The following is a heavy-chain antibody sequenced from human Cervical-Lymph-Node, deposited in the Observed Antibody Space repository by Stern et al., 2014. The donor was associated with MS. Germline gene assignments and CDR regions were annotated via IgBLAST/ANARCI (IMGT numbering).Heavy chain of an antibody. Sequence: VQLVQSGAGVKKPGESLQISCKGSGDSFSNYWIGWVRQMPGKGLEWMGIVYPGDSDTRYNPSFQGQVTISADRSTRTASLHWGSLKASDSAIYYCAREGYSSTYYYFDYWGQGTLVTVSS. J-gene: IGHJ4*02. V-gene: IGHV5-51*01. CDR1: GDSFSNYW. CDR2: VYPGDSDT. CDR3: AREGYSSTYYYFDY. D-gene: IGHD6-13*01.